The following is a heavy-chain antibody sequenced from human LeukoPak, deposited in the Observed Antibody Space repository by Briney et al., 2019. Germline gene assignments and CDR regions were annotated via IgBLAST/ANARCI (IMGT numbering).Heavy chain of an antibody. J-gene: IGHJ4*02. V-gene: IGHV3-23*01. D-gene: IGHD6-19*01. CDR3: AKTSGWSY. CDR2: MSGSDDTT. Sequence: PGGSLRLSCAASGFTFSNYAMIWVRQAPGKGLEWVSGMSGSDDTTSYADSVKGRFTISRDNSKNTLYLQVNSLRAEDTGVYYCAKTSGWSYWGQGTRVTVSS. CDR1: GFTFSNYA.